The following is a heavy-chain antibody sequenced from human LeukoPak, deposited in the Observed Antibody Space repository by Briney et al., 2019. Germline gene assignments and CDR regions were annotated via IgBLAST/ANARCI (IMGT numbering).Heavy chain of an antibody. CDR1: GFIFGDYA. D-gene: IGHD2-2*01. CDR2: IRSKAYGGTT. V-gene: IGHV3-49*04. CDR3: TRDRDAYYYYYYMDV. J-gene: IGHJ6*03. Sequence: GGSLRLSCTGSGFIFGDYAMSWVRQAPGKGLEWVGFIRSKAYGGTTEYAASVKGRFTISRDDSKSIAYLQMNSLKTEDTAVYYCTRDRDAYYYYYYMDVWGKGTTVTISS.